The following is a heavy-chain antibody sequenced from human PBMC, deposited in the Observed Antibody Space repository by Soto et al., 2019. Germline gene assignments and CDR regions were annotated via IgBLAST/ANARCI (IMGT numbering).Heavy chain of an antibody. Sequence: EVQLVESGGGLVQPGGSLRLSCAASGFTFSNYWMSWVRQAPGKGLEWVANIKEDGSEKYYVDSVKGRFTISRDHAKNSLYLQMNSLRAEDTAVYYCVRVGRLGGYWGQGTLVTVSS. D-gene: IGHD3-16*01. CDR2: IKEDGSEK. CDR1: GFTFSNYW. J-gene: IGHJ4*02. V-gene: IGHV3-7*03. CDR3: VRVGRLGGY.